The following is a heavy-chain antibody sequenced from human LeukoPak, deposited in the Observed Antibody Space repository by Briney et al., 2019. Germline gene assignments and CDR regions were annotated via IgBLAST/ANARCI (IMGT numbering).Heavy chain of an antibody. CDR3: GILRGDRSGNVAY. V-gene: IGHV4-4*07. CDR2: IYNSGST. J-gene: IGHJ4*02. Sequence: PSETLSLTCTVSGGSSSSYYWSWIRQPARGGLEWIGRIYNSGSTNYNPSPKSRVTMSVDTSKNHFSLKLSSVTAADTAVYYCGILRGDRSGNVAYWGQGPLATVS. D-gene: IGHD4-23*01. CDR1: GGSSSSYY.